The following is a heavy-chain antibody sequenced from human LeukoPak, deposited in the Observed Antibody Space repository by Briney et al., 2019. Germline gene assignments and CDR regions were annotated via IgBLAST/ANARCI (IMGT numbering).Heavy chain of an antibody. J-gene: IGHJ6*03. CDR3: ARDQGIAANYYMDV. CDR2: IKQDASEK. Sequence: QPGRSLRLSCAASGFTFSSYGMHWVRQAPGKGLEWLASIKQDASEKDYVDSVKGRFTISGDSAKNSVYLQMNSLRAEDTAIYYCARDQGIAANYYMDVWGKGTTVTVSS. V-gene: IGHV3-7*03. CDR1: GFTFSSYG. D-gene: IGHD6-6*01.